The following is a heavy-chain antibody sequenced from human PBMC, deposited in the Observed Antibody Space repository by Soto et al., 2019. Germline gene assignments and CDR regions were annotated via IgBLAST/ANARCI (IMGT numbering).Heavy chain of an antibody. J-gene: IGHJ5*02. V-gene: IGHV1-18*01. CDR1: GYTFTSYG. Sequence: ASVKVSCKASGYTFTSYGISWVRQAPGQGLEWMGWISAYNGNTNYAQKLQGRVTMTTDTSTSTAYMELRSLRSDDTAVYYCALVVYYGAGGLWFDPWGQGTLVTVSS. CDR2: ISAYNGNT. CDR3: ALVVYYGAGGLWFDP. D-gene: IGHD3-10*01.